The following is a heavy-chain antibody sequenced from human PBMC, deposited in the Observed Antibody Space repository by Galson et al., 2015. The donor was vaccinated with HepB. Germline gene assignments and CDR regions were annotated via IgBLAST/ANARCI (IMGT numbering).Heavy chain of an antibody. D-gene: IGHD4-23*01. CDR3: ARGLYGGNHGGLPFDY. CDR1: GFTVSSNY. CDR2: IYSGGST. J-gene: IGHJ4*02. Sequence: SLRLSCAASGFTVSSNYMSWVRQAPGKGLEWVSVIYSGGSTYYADSVKGRFTISRDNSKNTLYLQMNSLRAEDTAVYYCARGLYGGNHGGLPFDYWGQGTLVTVSS. V-gene: IGHV3-66*02.